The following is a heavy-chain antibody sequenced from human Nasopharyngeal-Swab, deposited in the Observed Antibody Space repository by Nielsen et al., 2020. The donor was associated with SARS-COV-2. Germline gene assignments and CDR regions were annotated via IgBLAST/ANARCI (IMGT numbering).Heavy chain of an antibody. Sequence: SQTLSLTCAISRDSVSSNSAAWNWIRQSPSRGLEWLGRTYYRSKWYNDYAVSVKSRITINPDTSKNQFSLQLNSVTPEDTAVYYCARDKGPAVAGTWFGFDPWGQGTLVTVSS. CDR3: ARDKGPAVAGTWFGFDP. CDR1: RDSVSSNSAA. J-gene: IGHJ5*02. V-gene: IGHV6-1*01. CDR2: TYYRSKWYN. D-gene: IGHD6-19*01.